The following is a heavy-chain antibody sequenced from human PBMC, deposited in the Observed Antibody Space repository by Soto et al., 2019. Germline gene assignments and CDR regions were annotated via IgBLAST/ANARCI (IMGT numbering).Heavy chain of an antibody. V-gene: IGHV1-2*04. CDR1: GYTFTSYY. D-gene: IGHD2-15*01. CDR2: INPNSGGT. CDR3: AREKSYCSGGSCYSDAFDI. Sequence: ASVKVSCKASGYTFTSYYMHWVRQAPGQGLEWMGWINPNSGGTNYAQKFQGWVTMTRDTSISTAYMELSRLRSDDTAVYYCAREKSYCSGGSCYSDAFDIWGQGTMVTVS. J-gene: IGHJ3*02.